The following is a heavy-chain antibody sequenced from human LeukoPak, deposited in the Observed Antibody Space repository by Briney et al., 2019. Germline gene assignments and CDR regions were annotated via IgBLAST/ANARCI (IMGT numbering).Heavy chain of an antibody. V-gene: IGHV3-48*02. CDR3: ARNYYDSSGYYYGGY. J-gene: IGHJ4*02. Sequence: GGSLRLSCAASAFTFSTYSMNWVRQAPGKGMEWVSYISSSSSNIQYADSVKGRFTLSRDNAKNSLYLQMNSLRDEDTAVYYCARNYYDSSGYYYGGYWGQGTLVTVSS. CDR2: ISSSSSNI. CDR1: AFTFSTYS. D-gene: IGHD3-22*01.